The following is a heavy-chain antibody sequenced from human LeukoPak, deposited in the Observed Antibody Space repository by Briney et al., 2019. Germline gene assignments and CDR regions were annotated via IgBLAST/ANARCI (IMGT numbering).Heavy chain of an antibody. D-gene: IGHD2-2*01. CDR1: SGSISTSNYY. CDR2: IYYSGST. CDR3: ARLEPADDDY. J-gene: IGHJ4*02. Sequence: PSETLSLTCTVSSGSISTSNYYWGWIRQPPGKGLEWIGSIYYSGSTYYNPSLKSRVTISVDTSKNQFSLKLSSVTAADTAVYYCARLEPADDDYWGQGTLVTVSS. V-gene: IGHV4-39*01.